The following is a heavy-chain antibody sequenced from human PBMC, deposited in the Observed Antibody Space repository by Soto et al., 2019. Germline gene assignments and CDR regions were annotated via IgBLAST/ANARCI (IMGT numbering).Heavy chain of an antibody. D-gene: IGHD2-2*01. J-gene: IGHJ3*02. V-gene: IGHV1-69*02. Sequence: QVQVVQSGAEVKKPGSSVKVSCKASGGTFSSHTIDWVRQAPGQGLEWMGRIIPILDIPNYAQTFQGRVTITADKSTSTAYLEVSSLRSEDTAVYYCARGGYCPDTTCYRPSDIWGQGTIVTVSS. CDR3: ARGGYCPDTTCYRPSDI. CDR2: IIPILDIP. CDR1: GGTFSSHT.